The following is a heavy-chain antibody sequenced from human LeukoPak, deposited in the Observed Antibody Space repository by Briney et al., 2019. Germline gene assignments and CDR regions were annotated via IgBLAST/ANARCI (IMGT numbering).Heavy chain of an antibody. CDR2: MNPNSGNT. CDR3: ARVYSFPDSYWNYSPSDY. Sequence: ASVKVSCKASGYTFTSYDINWVRQATGQGLEWMGWMNPNSGNTGYAQKFQGRVTMTRNTSISTAYMELSCLRSEDTAVYYCARVYSFPDSYWNYSPSDYWGQGTLVTVSS. D-gene: IGHD1-7*01. V-gene: IGHV1-8*01. CDR1: GYTFTSYD. J-gene: IGHJ4*02.